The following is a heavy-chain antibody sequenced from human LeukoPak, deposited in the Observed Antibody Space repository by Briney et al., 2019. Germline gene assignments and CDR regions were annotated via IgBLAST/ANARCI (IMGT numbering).Heavy chain of an antibody. D-gene: IGHD6-25*01. Sequence: SETLSLNCTVSGGSISSYYWSWLRQPPGKGLEWIGYIYYSGSTNYNPSLKSRVTISVDTSKNQFSLKLSSVTAADTAVYYCARIYSSEAFDIWGQGTMVTVSS. CDR2: IYYSGST. V-gene: IGHV4-59*01. CDR1: GGSISSYY. J-gene: IGHJ3*02. CDR3: ARIYSSEAFDI.